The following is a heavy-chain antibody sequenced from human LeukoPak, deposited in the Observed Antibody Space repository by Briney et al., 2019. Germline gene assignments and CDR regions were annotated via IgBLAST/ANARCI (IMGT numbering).Heavy chain of an antibody. CDR2: IYAGDSDT. D-gene: IGHD3-22*01. J-gene: IGHJ4*02. CDR3: ARRSYYDNSGYFYFDY. Sequence: KAGESLKISCKASGYIFTNYWIAWVRQMPGKGLEYMGIIYAGDSDTRYSPSFQGQVTISADKSISTASLQWSSLKASDTAMYYCARRSYYDNSGYFYFDYWRQGTLVTVSS. CDR1: GYIFTNYW. V-gene: IGHV5-51*01.